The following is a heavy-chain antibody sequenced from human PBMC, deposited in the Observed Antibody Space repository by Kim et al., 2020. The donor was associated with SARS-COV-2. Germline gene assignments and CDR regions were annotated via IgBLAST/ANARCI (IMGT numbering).Heavy chain of an antibody. CDR3: ARPNANSGSLDY. V-gene: IGHV5-51*01. Sequence: RYSPSVQGQVTTSADKSSSTAYLQWSSLKASDTAMYYCARPNANSGSLDYWGQGTLVTVSS. D-gene: IGHD1-26*01. J-gene: IGHJ4*02.